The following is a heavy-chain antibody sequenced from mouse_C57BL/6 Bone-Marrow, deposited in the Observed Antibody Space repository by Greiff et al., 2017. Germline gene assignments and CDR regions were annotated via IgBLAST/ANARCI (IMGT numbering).Heavy chain of an antibody. D-gene: IGHD4-1*01. V-gene: IGHV1-69*01. Sequence: QVQLQQPGAELVMPGASVKLSCKASGYTFTSYWMPWVKQRPGQGLEWIGEIDPSDSYTNYNQKFKGKSTLTVDKSSSTAYMQLSSLTSEDSAVYYCARGGANWGVWGQGTTLTVSS. CDR3: ARGGANWGV. J-gene: IGHJ2*01. CDR1: GYTFTSYW. CDR2: IDPSDSYT.